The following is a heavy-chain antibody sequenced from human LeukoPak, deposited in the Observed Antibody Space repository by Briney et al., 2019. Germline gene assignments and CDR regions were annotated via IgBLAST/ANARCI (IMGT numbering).Heavy chain of an antibody. J-gene: IGHJ4*02. Sequence: GGSLRLSCVASGFTFRLFGMHWVRQAPGKGLEWVSFVRFDGSNTYHADSVKGRFTISRDNSKNTLYLQMNSLTSADTAVYYCAKVKTDILIPDSWGQGTLVTVSS. CDR2: VRFDGSNT. CDR3: AKVKTDILIPDS. CDR1: GFTFRLFG. V-gene: IGHV3-30*02. D-gene: IGHD2-21*02.